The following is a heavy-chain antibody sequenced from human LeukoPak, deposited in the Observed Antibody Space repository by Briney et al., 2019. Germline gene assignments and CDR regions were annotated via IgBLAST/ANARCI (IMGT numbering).Heavy chain of an antibody. D-gene: IGHD1-1*01. CDR2: IYHSGTT. Sequence: PSGTLSLTCAVSGDSISSKWWSWVRQPPGKGLEWIGEIYHSGTTNYNPSLKSRVTISVDKSKNQFSLNLSSVTAADTAVYYCARQRGGYYYYMDVWGKGTTVTVSS. CDR1: GDSISSKW. J-gene: IGHJ6*03. V-gene: IGHV4-4*02. CDR3: ARQRGGYYYYMDV.